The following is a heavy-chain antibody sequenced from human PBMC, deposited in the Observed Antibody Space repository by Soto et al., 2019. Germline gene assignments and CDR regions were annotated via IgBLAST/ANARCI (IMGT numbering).Heavy chain of an antibody. J-gene: IGHJ3*02. CDR3: ARIGLDLAFDT. CDR2: ISSNGGGT. Sequence: GGSLILSCAASGFTFSSYAMHWVRQAPGKGLEYVSAISSNGGGTYYANSVKGRFTISRDNSKNTLYLQMGSLRAEDMAVYYCARIGLDLAFDTWGQGTMVTVSS. D-gene: IGHD1-1*01. CDR1: GFTFSSYA. V-gene: IGHV3-64*01.